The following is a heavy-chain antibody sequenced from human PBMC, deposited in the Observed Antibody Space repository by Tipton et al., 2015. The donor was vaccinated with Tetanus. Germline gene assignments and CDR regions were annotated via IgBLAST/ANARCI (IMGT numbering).Heavy chain of an antibody. D-gene: IGHD3-22*01. CDR2: IDHSGNT. CDR1: GGSLSSLL. CDR3: TGGDYYDTSLRDYYGMDV. Sequence: TLSLTCTVSGGSLSSLLWTWTRLSPGKGLEWIGYIDHSGNTNYNPSLRSRVTMSLDTSKNQFSLKVTSVTAADTAVYFCTGGDYYDTSLRDYYGMDVWGPGTTVTVSS. J-gene: IGHJ6*02. V-gene: IGHV4-59*11.